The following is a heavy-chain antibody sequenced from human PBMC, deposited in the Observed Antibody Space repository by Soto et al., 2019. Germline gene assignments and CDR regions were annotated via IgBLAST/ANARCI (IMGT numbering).Heavy chain of an antibody. CDR1: GGSISDGAYY. CDR2: IYNSGNT. D-gene: IGHD3-22*01. Sequence: QVQLQESGPGLVKPSQTLSLTCTVSGGSISDGAYYWSWIRQPPGKGLEWIGHIYNSGNTYNNPSLRSRLTISLDTSKSQFSLNLNSVTAADTAVYYCASGLSDDKVDQWGQGTLVTVSS. J-gene: IGHJ4*02. CDR3: ASGLSDDKVDQ. V-gene: IGHV4-30-4*01.